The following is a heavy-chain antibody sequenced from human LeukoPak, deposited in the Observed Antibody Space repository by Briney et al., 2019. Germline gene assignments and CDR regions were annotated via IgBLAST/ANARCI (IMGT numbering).Heavy chain of an antibody. CDR3: ARPQNRDGYSHIDF. J-gene: IGHJ4*02. D-gene: IGHD5-24*01. CDR1: GFTFTNHA. Sequence: GGSLRLSCAASGFTFTNHAMAWVRLAPGKGLEWVSTLSDSGASTYYADSVKGRFTISRDNSRNTMYLQMDSLRADDTGVYFCARPQNRDGYSHIDFWARGALVTVS. V-gene: IGHV3-23*01. CDR2: LSDSGAST.